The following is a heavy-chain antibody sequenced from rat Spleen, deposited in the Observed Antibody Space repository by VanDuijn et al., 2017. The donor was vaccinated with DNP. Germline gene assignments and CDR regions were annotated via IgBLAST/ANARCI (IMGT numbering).Heavy chain of an antibody. Sequence: EVKLVESGGGLVQPGRSLKLSCAASGFNFKDYWMGWVRQAPGKGLEWIAEINKDSRKIKYIPSLKDKLVISRDNAQNTLYLQMSKLGSEDTAIFYCVREDKGVSAWGQGTSVTVSS. J-gene: IGHJ4*01. CDR2: INKDSRKI. D-gene: IGHD1-1*01. CDR1: GFNFKDYW. V-gene: IGHV4-2*01. CDR3: VREDKGVSA.